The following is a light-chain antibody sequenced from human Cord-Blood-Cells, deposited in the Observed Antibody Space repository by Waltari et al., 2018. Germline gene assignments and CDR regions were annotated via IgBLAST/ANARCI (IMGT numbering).Light chain of an antibody. CDR2: GAS. Sequence: IVLTQSPGTLSLSPGERATLSCRASQSVSSSYLAWYQQKPGQAPRLLIYGASSSATGIPDRFSVSGSGTDVTLTISRLEPEDFAVYYWQQYGSSRRWTFGQGTKVEIK. CDR3: QQYGSSRRWT. CDR1: QSVSSSY. V-gene: IGKV3-20*01. J-gene: IGKJ1*01.